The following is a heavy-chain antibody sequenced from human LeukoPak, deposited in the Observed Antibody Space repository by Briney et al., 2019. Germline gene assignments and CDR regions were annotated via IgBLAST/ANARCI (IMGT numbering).Heavy chain of an antibody. V-gene: IGHV4-34*01. J-gene: IGHJ6*03. CDR1: GGSFSGYY. CDR3: ARGRQDVTMIVVVMTAVSYYLDV. Sequence: PSETLSLTCAVYGGSFSGYYWTWIRQTPEKGLEWIGEMNPSGSTNYNPSLKSRVTISVDTSKNQFSLELSSVTAADAAVYYCARGRQDVTMIVVVMTAVSYYLDVWGKGTTVTVS. D-gene: IGHD3-22*01. CDR2: MNPSGST.